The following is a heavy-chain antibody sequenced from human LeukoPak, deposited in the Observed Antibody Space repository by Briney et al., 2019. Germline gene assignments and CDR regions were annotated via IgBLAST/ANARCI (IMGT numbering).Heavy chain of an antibody. CDR1: GGTFSSYA. Sequence: ASVKVSCKASGGTFSSYAISWVRQAPGQGLEWMGRIIPILGIANYAQKFQGRVTITADKSTSTAYMELSSLRSEDTAVYYCARARRDGYNVDYWGQGILVTVSS. V-gene: IGHV1-69*04. D-gene: IGHD5-12*01. J-gene: IGHJ4*02. CDR3: ARARRDGYNVDY. CDR2: IIPILGIA.